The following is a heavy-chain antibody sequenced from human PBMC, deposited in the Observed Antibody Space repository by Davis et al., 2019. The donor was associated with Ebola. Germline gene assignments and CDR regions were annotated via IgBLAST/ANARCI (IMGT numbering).Heavy chain of an antibody. J-gene: IGHJ6*02. D-gene: IGHD2-2*01. CDR3: AREVGVLVPAATDYYYYGMDV. CDR2: ISSSSSYI. CDR1: GFTFSSYS. V-gene: IGHV3-21*01. Sequence: GESLKISCAASGFTFSSYSMNWVHQAPGKGLEWVSSISSSSSYIYYADSVKGRFTISRDNAKNSLYLQMNSLRAEDTAVYYCAREVGVLVPAATDYYYYGMDVWGQGTTVTVSS.